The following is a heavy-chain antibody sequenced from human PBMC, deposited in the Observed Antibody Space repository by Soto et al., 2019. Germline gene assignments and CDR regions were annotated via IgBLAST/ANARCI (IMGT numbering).Heavy chain of an antibody. V-gene: IGHV4-30-2*01. D-gene: IGHD2-2*01. CDR2: IYHSGST. Sequence: PSETLSLTCAVSGGSISSGGYSWSWIRQPPGKGLEWIGYIYHSGSTYYNPSLKSRVTISVDRSKNQFSLKLSSVTAADTAVYYCARDRRVPAAGNYYYGMDVWGQGTTVTVS. CDR3: ARDRRVPAAGNYYYGMDV. J-gene: IGHJ6*02. CDR1: GGSISSGGYS.